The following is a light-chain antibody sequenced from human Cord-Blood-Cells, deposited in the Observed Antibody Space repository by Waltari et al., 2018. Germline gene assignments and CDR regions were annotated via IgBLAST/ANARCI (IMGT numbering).Light chain of an antibody. CDR1: QRVSSN. CDR3: QQYNNWPRT. J-gene: IGKJ2*01. CDR2: GAS. V-gene: IGKV3-15*01. Sequence: EIVMTQSTATLSVSPGERVTLSCRSSQRVSSNLAWYQQKLGQAPRLLIYGASTRATGIPARFSGSGSGTEFTLTISSLQSEDFAVYYCQQYNNWPRTFGQGTKLEIK.